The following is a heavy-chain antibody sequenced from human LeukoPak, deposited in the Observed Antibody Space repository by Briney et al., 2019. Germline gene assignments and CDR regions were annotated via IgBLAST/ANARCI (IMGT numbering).Heavy chain of an antibody. Sequence: SETLSLTCTVSGGSISSYYWSWIRQPPGKSLEWIGYIYSSGSTNYNPSLKSRVTISVDTSKNQFSLKLSSVTAADTAVYYCARLSYYYYYMDVWGKGTTVTVSS. V-gene: IGHV4-4*09. CDR2: IYSSGST. J-gene: IGHJ6*03. D-gene: IGHD2/OR15-2a*01. CDR1: GGSISSYY. CDR3: ARLSYYYYYMDV.